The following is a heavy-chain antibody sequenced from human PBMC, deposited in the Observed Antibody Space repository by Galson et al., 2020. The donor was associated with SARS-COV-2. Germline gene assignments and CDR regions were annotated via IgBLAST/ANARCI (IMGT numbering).Heavy chain of an antibody. Sequence: ASVKVSCKASGYIFTGYYMQWVRQAPGQGLEWMGWINPDSGGTNSAEKFQGRVTMTWDTSIRTAYMELSSLRSDDTALYYCAREDFAHTGWWDYLGQGTPFTFS. CDR3: AREDFAHTGWWDY. J-gene: IGHJ4*02. D-gene: IGHD2-15*01. CDR2: INPDSGGT. V-gene: IGHV1-2*02. CDR1: GYIFTGYY.